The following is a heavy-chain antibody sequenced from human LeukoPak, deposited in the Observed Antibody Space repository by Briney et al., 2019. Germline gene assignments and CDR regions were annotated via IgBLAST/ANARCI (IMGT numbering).Heavy chain of an antibody. CDR2: LSGSGITT. CDR3: AKGIYSSGWSYFDY. Sequence: PGGPLRLSCETCGFTFNYYAVSGLRQAPGKGLEWVSTLSGSGITTYYADSVKGRFTISRDNSKNTLYLQMNSLRAEDTAVYYCAKGIYSSGWSYFDYWGHGTLVTVSS. CDR1: GFTFNYYA. J-gene: IGHJ4*01. D-gene: IGHD6-19*01. V-gene: IGHV3-23*01.